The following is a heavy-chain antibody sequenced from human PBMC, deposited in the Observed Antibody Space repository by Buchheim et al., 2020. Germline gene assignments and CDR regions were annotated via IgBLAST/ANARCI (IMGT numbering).Heavy chain of an antibody. D-gene: IGHD5-24*01. CDR1: GFTFSSYA. V-gene: IGHV3-23*04. CDR2: ISGSGGST. J-gene: IGHJ4*02. CDR3: AKSGDGYSKGGNYFDY. Sequence: EVQLVESGGGLVQPGGSLRLSCAASGFTFSSYAMSWVRQAPGKGLEWVSAISGSGGSTYYADSVKGRFTIPRDNSKNKLYLRMNSLRAEDTAVYYCAKSGDGYSKGGNYFDYWGQGTL.